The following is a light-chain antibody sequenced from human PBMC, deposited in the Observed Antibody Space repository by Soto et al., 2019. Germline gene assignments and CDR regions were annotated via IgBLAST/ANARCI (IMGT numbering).Light chain of an antibody. V-gene: IGLV2-8*01. CDR1: SSDVGGYNY. CDR2: EVS. J-gene: IGLJ1*01. Sequence: QSALTQPPSASGSPGQSVTISCTGTSSDVGGYNYVSWYQQHPGKAPNLMIFEVSKRPSGVPDRFSGSKSGNTASLTVSGLQAEDEAYYYCTSYAGSNNFVFGTGTKLTVL. CDR3: TSYAGSNNFV.